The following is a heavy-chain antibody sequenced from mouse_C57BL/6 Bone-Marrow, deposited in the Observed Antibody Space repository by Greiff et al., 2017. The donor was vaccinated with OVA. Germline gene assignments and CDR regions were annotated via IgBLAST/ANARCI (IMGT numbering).Heavy chain of an antibody. CDR2: IYPGGGYT. CDR1: GYTFTNYW. J-gene: IGHJ4*01. Sequence: VKLMESGAELVRPGTSVKMSCKASGYTFTNYWIGWAKQRPGHGLEWIGDIYPGGGYTNYNAKFKGKATLTADKSSSTAYMQFSSLTSEDSAVYYWARVGYCKRGYAMDYWGQGTSVTVSS. D-gene: IGHD2-3*01. V-gene: IGHV1-63*01. CDR3: ARVGYCKRGYAMDY.